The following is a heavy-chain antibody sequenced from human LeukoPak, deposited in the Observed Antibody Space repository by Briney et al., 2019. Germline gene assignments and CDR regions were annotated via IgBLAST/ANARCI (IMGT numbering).Heavy chain of an antibody. CDR2: IYYSGST. Sequence: SETLSLTCTVSGGSISSYYWSWIRQPPGKGLEWIGYIYYSGSTNYNPSLKSRVTISVDTSKNQFSLKLSSVTAADTAVYYCARISTITTMVRGVINYFDYWGQGTLVTVSS. CDR1: GGSISSYY. V-gene: IGHV4-59*01. D-gene: IGHD3-10*01. J-gene: IGHJ4*02. CDR3: ARISTITTMVRGVINYFDY.